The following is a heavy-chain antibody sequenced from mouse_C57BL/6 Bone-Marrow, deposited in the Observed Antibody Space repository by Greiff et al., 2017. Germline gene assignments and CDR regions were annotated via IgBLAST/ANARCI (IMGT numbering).Heavy chain of an antibody. J-gene: IGHJ4*01. V-gene: IGHV2-5*01. CDR1: GFSLTSYG. D-gene: IGHD2-5*01. Sequence: VQLQESGPGLVQPSQSLSITCTVSGFSLTSYGVHWVRQSPGKGLEWLGVIWRGGSTDYNAAFMSRLSITKDNSKSQVFFKMNSLQADDTAIYYCAKNKYSYYSNDWYAMDYWGQGTSVTVSS. CDR2: IWRGGST. CDR3: AKNKYSYYSNDWYAMDY.